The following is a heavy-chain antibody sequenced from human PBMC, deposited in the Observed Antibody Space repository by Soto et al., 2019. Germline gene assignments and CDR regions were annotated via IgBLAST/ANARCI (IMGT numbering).Heavy chain of an antibody. Sequence: EVQLLESGGGLVQPGGSLRLSCAASGFTFSSYAMSWVRQAPGKGLEWVSAISGSGGSTYYADSVKGRFTISRDNSKNTLYLQMNSLRAEDTAVYYCAQGHTGPYYYYYMDVWGKGTTVTVSS. V-gene: IGHV3-23*01. D-gene: IGHD3-10*01. J-gene: IGHJ6*03. CDR2: ISGSGGST. CDR1: GFTFSSYA. CDR3: AQGHTGPYYYYYMDV.